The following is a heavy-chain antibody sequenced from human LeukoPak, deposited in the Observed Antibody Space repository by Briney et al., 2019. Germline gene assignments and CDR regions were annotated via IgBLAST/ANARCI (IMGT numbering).Heavy chain of an antibody. CDR1: GYTFTGYY. Sequence: GASVKVSCKPSGYTFTGYYMYWVRQAPGQGLEWMGWINPNSGDTSYAQKFQGRVTMTRDTSISTASMELSGLRSDDTAVYYCARPGYGSVSYTSLFAYWGQGTLVTVSS. V-gene: IGHV1-2*02. CDR3: ARPGYGSVSYTSLFAY. D-gene: IGHD3-10*01. J-gene: IGHJ4*02. CDR2: INPNSGDT.